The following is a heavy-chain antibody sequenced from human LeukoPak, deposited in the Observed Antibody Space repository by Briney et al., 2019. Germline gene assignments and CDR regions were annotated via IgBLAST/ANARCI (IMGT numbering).Heavy chain of an antibody. D-gene: IGHD2-15*01. CDR2: ISYDGNNE. V-gene: IGHV3-33*06. J-gene: IGHJ4*02. CDR3: AKKGVDLLVASDFFDT. CDR1: RFNFYTYD. Sequence: EPGGSLRLSCAASRFNFYTYDMHWVRQAPGQGLEWMAGISYDGNNEFYADSVRGRFTISRDNSKNTLYLEMTSLRVGDTAVYYCAKKGVDLLVASDFFDTWGQGVLVTVSS.